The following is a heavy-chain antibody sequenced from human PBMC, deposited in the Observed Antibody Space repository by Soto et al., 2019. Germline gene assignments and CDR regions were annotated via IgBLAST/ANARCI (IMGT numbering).Heavy chain of an antibody. V-gene: IGHV1-46*01. CDR1: GYTFTSYY. CDR2: VNPSGGST. Sequence: ASVKVSCKASGYTFTSYYMHWVRQAPGQGLEWMGIVNPSGGSTSYAQKNQGRVNMTKDTSTSTDYMELSSLRYEDTAVYYCARETNGITGTTSWFDPWGQGTLVTAPQ. J-gene: IGHJ5*02. D-gene: IGHD1-7*01. CDR3: ARETNGITGTTSWFDP.